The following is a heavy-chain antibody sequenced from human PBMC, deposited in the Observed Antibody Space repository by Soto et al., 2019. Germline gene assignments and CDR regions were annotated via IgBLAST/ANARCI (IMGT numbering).Heavy chain of an antibody. V-gene: IGHV4-31*03. D-gene: IGHD6-13*01. CDR3: ARIIPIAAAGIVDP. Sequence: SETLSLTCTVSGGSISSDPFFWSWIRQHPGKDLEWIAYIDYRGTTYYNPSLKSRTTMSLDTSKNQFSLHLTSVTPADTALYYCARIIPIAAAGIVDPWGQGSLVTVSS. CDR2: IDYRGTT. CDR1: GGSISSDPFF. J-gene: IGHJ5*02.